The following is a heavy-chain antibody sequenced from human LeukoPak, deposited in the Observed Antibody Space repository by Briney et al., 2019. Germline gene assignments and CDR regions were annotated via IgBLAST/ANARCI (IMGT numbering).Heavy chain of an antibody. V-gene: IGHV1-69*13. CDR3: AREIDYYDSSGYYYFDY. J-gene: IGHJ4*02. D-gene: IGHD3-22*01. Sequence: GASVTVSCKASGGTFSSYAISWVRQAPGQGLEWMGGIIPIFGTANYAQKFQGRVTITADESTSTAYMELSSLRSEDTAVYYCAREIDYYDSSGYYYFDYWGQRTLVTVSS. CDR1: GGTFSSYA. CDR2: IIPIFGTA.